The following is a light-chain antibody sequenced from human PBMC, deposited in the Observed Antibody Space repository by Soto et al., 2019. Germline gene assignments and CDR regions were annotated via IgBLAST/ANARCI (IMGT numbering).Light chain of an antibody. CDR1: QSVSSY. V-gene: IGKV1-39*01. Sequence: DIHMTQSPSSLSASFGDRVTITCRASQSVSSYLNWYQQKPGKAPKLLIYAASSLQSGVPSRFSGSGSGTDFTLTISSLQPEDFATYYCQQSYSTPITFGQGTRLEIK. CDR2: AAS. J-gene: IGKJ5*01. CDR3: QQSYSTPIT.